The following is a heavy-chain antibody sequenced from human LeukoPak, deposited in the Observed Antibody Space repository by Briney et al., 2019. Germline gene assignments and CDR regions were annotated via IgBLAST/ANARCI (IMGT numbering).Heavy chain of an antibody. J-gene: IGHJ4*02. CDR1: GFTFSSYS. Sequence: GGSLRLSCAASGFTFSSYSMNWVRQAPGKGLEWVANIKQDGSAKYYVDSVKGRFTISRDNAKNSLYLQMGSLRAEDTAVYYCARFSGRNWGQGTLVTVSS. CDR3: ARFSGRN. D-gene: IGHD2-15*01. CDR2: IKQDGSAK. V-gene: IGHV3-7*01.